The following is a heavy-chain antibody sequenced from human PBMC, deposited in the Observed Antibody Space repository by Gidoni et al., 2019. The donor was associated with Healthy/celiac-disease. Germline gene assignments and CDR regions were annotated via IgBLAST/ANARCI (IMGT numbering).Heavy chain of an antibody. V-gene: IGHV3-30*18. D-gene: IGHD6-6*01. J-gene: IGHJ4*02. CDR1: GFTFSSYG. CDR2: ISYDGSNK. CDR3: AKGGVAARRLPTTW. Sequence: QVQLVESGGGVVQPGRSLRLSCAASGFTFSSYGRHWVRQAPGKGLEWVAVISYDGSNKYYADSVKGRFTISRDNSKNTLYLQMNSLRAEDTAVYYCAKGGVAARRLPTTWWGQGTLVTVSS.